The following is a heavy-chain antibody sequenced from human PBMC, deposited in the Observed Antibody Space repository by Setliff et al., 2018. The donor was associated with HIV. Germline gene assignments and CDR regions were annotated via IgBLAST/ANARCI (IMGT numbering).Heavy chain of an antibody. CDR3: ARRTFGSGRFDP. CDR2: VHSTLST. V-gene: IGHV4-61*09. D-gene: IGHD6-19*01. Sequence: NTSETLSLTCTVSGDSMTSGSFYWSWVRQPAGKGLEWIGQVHSTLSTNYNPSLKSRLSISADTSKNQFSLNLRFVTAADTALYYCARRTFGSGRFDPWGQGTPVTVSS. J-gene: IGHJ5*02. CDR1: GDSMTSGSFY.